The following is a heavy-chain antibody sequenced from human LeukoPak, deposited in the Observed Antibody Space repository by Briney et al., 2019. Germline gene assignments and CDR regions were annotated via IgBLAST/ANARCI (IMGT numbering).Heavy chain of an antibody. D-gene: IGHD3-10*01. V-gene: IGHV1-2*02. Sequence: GASVKVSCKASGYTFTDYYMHWVRQAPGQGLEWMGWINPNSGGTNYGQKFQGRVTMTRDTSISTAYMELSRLRSDDTAVYYCARDWYYGSGRYPDYYYYYMDVWGKGTTVTISS. CDR2: INPNSGGT. CDR3: ARDWYYGSGRYPDYYYYYMDV. CDR1: GYTFTDYY. J-gene: IGHJ6*03.